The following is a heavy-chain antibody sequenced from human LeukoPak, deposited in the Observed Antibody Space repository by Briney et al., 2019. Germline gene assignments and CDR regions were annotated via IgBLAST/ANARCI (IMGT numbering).Heavy chain of an antibody. CDR3: ARDPYSGSYGNYYYYFMDV. D-gene: IGHD1-26*01. J-gene: IGHJ6*03. Sequence: GGSLRLSCEASGFTFSDPYMSWIRQAPGKGLECLSYISGSGTDINYADSVRGRFTISRDNAKNLLYLQMNDLRVEDTAVYYCARDPYSGSYGNYYYYFMDVWGKGTTVTISS. CDR2: ISGSGTDI. CDR1: GFTFSDPY. V-gene: IGHV3-11*04.